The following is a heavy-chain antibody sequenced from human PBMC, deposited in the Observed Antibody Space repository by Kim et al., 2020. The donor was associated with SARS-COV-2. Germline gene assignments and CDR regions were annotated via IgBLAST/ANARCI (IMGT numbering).Heavy chain of an antibody. Sequence: GGSLRLSCAASGFTVSSNYMSWVRQAPGKGLEWVSVIYSGGSTYYADSVKGRFTISRDNSKNTLYLQMNSLRAEDTAVYYCARDGFYSLDSGPLKVHTAMAADPPNYGMDVWGQGTTVTVSS. CDR2: IYSGGST. D-gene: IGHD5-18*01. V-gene: IGHV3-53*01. J-gene: IGHJ6*02. CDR1: GFTVSSNY. CDR3: ARDGFYSLDSGPLKVHTAMAADPPNYGMDV.